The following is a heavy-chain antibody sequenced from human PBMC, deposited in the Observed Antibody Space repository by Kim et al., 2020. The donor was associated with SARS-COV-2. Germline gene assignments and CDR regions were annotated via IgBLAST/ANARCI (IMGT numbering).Heavy chain of an antibody. Sequence: SVKVSCKASGGTFSSYATSWVRQAPGQGLEWMGGIIPIFGTANYAQKFQGRVTITADESTSTAYMELSSLRSEDTAVYYCARHKGPPVVAATPLSNWFDPWGQGTLVTVSS. CDR2: IIPIFGTA. CDR1: GGTFSSYA. V-gene: IGHV1-69*13. CDR3: ARHKGPPVVAATPLSNWFDP. D-gene: IGHD2-15*01. J-gene: IGHJ5*02.